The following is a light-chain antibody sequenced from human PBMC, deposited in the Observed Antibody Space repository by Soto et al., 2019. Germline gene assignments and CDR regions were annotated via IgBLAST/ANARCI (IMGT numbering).Light chain of an antibody. CDR2: GAS. V-gene: IGKV3-20*01. CDR1: QSVRNN. CDR3: QQYGGSPPT. J-gene: IGKJ1*01. Sequence: TNSPSTLSVSPGERATLSCRASQSVRNNLACYQQNHGQAPRLLIFGASNRATGVPDRFSGSGSGAELTITINRLEHEDFAVYHCQQYGGSPPTFG.